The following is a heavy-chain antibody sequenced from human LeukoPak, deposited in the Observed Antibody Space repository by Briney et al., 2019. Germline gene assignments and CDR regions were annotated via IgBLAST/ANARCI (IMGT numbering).Heavy chain of an antibody. D-gene: IGHD3-3*01. Sequence: GASVKVSCKASGYTFTSYGISWVRQAPGQGLEWMGWISAYNGNTNYAQKLQGRVTMTTDTSTSTAYMELRSLRSEDTAVYYCASPHYFWSGLDYYYYGMDVWGQGTTVTVSS. V-gene: IGHV1-18*01. CDR3: ASPHYFWSGLDYYYYGMDV. CDR2: ISAYNGNT. J-gene: IGHJ6*02. CDR1: GYTFTSYG.